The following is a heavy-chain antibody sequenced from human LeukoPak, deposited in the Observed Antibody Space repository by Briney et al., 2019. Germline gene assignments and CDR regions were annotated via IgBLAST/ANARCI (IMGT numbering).Heavy chain of an antibody. CDR1: GGSISSYY. D-gene: IGHD3-16*01. CDR3: AREGGLSGLDV. J-gene: IGHJ6*02. V-gene: IGHV4-59*01. Sequence: SETLSLNCNVSGGSISSYYWSWIRHPPETGLEWIGYIYNSGSANSNPSLKSRVTISVDTSKNQFSLKMSSVTAADTLVYYCAREGGLSGLDVWGQGTTVTVSS. CDR2: IYNSGSA.